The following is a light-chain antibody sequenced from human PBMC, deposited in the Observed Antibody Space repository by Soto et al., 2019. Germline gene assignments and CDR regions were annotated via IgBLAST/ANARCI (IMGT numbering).Light chain of an antibody. CDR2: DAS. CDR1: QSISSW. J-gene: IGKJ1*01. V-gene: IGKV1-5*01. Sequence: STLSASVGDRFTITCRASQSISSWLAWYQQKPGKAPKLLIYDASSLESGVPSRFSGSGSGTEFTLTISSLQPDDFATYYCQQYNSYPWTFGQGTKVDIK. CDR3: QQYNSYPWT.